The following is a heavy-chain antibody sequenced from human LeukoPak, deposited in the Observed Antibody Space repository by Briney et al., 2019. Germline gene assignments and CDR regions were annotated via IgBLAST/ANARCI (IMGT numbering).Heavy chain of an antibody. CDR2: IYPDDSDI. D-gene: IGHD5-18*01. J-gene: IGHJ3*02. V-gene: IGHV5-51*01. CDR3: ARHTKGVDTALVQDAFDI. CDR1: GYRFTNYW. Sequence: GESLKISCKGSGYRFTNYWIGWVRQMPGKGLECMGIIYPDDSDIRYSPSFQGQVTISADKSVSTAYLQWSSLKASDTAIYYCARHTKGVDTALVQDAFDIWGQGTRVTVSS.